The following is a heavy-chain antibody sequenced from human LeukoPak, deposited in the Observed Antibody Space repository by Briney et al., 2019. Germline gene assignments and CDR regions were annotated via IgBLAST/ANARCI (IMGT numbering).Heavy chain of an antibody. V-gene: IGHV3-7*01. Sequence: PSETLSLTCAVDGGSFSDDFCNWIRQTPGKGLEWVASINRDGSEKYQADCVKGRFTISRDNAQNSLYLQMSGLRAEDTAVYFCARGHYGLEVWGQGVLATVSS. J-gene: IGHJ4*02. CDR1: GGSFSDDF. CDR3: ARGHYGLEV. CDR2: INRDGSEK. D-gene: IGHD3-16*01.